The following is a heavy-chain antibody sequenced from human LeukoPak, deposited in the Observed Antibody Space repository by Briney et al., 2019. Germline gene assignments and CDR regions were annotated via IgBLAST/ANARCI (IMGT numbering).Heavy chain of an antibody. D-gene: IGHD3-16*01. J-gene: IGHJ4*02. CDR3: AREKDYDAGGFDY. CDR1: GFTFSSYS. Sequence: GGSLRLSCAASGFTFSSYSMNWVRQAPGKGLEWVSYISSSSSTIYYADSVKGRFTISRDNAKNSLYLQMNSLRAEDTAVYYCAREKDYDAGGFDYWGQGTLVTVFS. V-gene: IGHV3-48*01. CDR2: ISSSSSTI.